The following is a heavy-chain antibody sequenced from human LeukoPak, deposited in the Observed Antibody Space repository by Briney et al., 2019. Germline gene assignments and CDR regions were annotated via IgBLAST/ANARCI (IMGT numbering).Heavy chain of an antibody. CDR3: ATYYYDSSGYSPVIHC. Sequence: ASVKVSCKVSGYTLTELSMHWVRQAPGKGLEWMGGFDPEDGETIYAQKFQGRVTMTEDTSTDTAYMELSSLRSEDTAVYYCATYYYDSSGYSPVIHCWGQGTLVTVSS. V-gene: IGHV1-24*01. D-gene: IGHD3-22*01. CDR2: FDPEDGET. J-gene: IGHJ4*02. CDR1: GYTLTELS.